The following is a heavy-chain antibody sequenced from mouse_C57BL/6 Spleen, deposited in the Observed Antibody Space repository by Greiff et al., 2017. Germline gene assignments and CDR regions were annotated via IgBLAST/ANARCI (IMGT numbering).Heavy chain of an antibody. Sequence: VHLVESGAELVRPGASVTLSCKASGYTFTDYEMHWVKQTPLHGLEWIGAIDPETGGTAYNQKFKGKAILTADKSSSTAYMELRSLTSEDSAVYYCTRYYGSPWYFEVWGTGTTVTVSS. CDR3: TRYYGSPWYFEV. J-gene: IGHJ1*03. V-gene: IGHV1-15*01. D-gene: IGHD1-1*01. CDR1: GYTFTDYE. CDR2: IDPETGGT.